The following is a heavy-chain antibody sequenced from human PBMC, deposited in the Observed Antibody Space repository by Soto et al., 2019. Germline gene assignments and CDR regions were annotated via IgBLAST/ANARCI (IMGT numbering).Heavy chain of an antibody. CDR3: ARDHAGYCSGGSCYSGDY. Sequence: QVQLQESGPGLVKPSGTLSLTCAVSGGSISSSNWWSWVRQPPGKGREWIGEIYHSGSTNYNPSLKSRVTISVDKSKHQFSLKLSSVTAADTAVYYCARDHAGYCSGGSCYSGDYWGQGTLVTVSS. D-gene: IGHD2-15*01. CDR1: GGSISSSNW. CDR2: IYHSGST. V-gene: IGHV4-4*02. J-gene: IGHJ4*02.